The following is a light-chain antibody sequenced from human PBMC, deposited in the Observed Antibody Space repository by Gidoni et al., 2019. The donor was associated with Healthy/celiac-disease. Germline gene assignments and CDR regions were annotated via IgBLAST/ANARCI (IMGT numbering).Light chain of an antibody. CDR2: DAT. CDR3: QHRSNWYT. J-gene: IGKJ2*01. CDR1: QSVSSY. V-gene: IGKV3-11*01. Sequence: EIELTQSPATLSLSPGESATLSCRASQSVSSYLAWYQQKPGQAPRLLIYDATNGATGIPARFGGSGSGADFTLTISLLEPEDFADYCCQHRSNWYTFGQGTKLEIK.